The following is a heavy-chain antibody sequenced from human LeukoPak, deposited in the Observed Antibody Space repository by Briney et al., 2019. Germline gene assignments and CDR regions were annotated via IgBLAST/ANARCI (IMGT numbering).Heavy chain of an antibody. Sequence: PGGSLRLSCAASGFTFSSYDMSWVRQAPGKGLEWVSAVSASGGSTYYAESVKGRITISRDNSKNTLYLQMNSLRAEDTAVYYCAKVSLKGPGIRFFFDYWGQGTLVTVSS. CDR3: AKVSLKGPGIRFFFDY. D-gene: IGHD2-2*01. CDR2: VSASGGST. V-gene: IGHV3-23*01. CDR1: GFTFSSYD. J-gene: IGHJ4*02.